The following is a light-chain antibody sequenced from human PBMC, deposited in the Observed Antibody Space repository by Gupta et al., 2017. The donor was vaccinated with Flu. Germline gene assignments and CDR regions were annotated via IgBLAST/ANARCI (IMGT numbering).Light chain of an antibody. V-gene: IGKV3-15*01. CDR2: DAS. J-gene: IGKJ4*01. CDR1: QSVSST. CDR3: QQYYNWPLT. Sequence: GERVTLSCRAIQSVSSTLAWYQPKPVQAPRLLIYDASTRDTGIPARLSGSGSGTEFTLTISSLQSEDFAVYYCQQYYNWPLTFGGGTKVEIK.